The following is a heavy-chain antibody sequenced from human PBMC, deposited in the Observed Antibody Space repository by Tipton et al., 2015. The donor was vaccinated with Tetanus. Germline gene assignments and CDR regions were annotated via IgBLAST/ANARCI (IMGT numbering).Heavy chain of an antibody. D-gene: IGHD3-10*01. CDR3: ARDRGVSRGVDY. V-gene: IGHV4-30-4*01. CDR1: GGSVRSTNSY. CDR2: IYYSGST. J-gene: IGHJ4*02. Sequence: TLSLTCTVSGGSVRSTNSYWSWLRQPPGKGLEWIGYIYYSGSTYYNPSLKSRVTISVDTSKNQFSLKLSSVTAADTAVYYCARDRGVSRGVDYWGQGTLVTVSS.